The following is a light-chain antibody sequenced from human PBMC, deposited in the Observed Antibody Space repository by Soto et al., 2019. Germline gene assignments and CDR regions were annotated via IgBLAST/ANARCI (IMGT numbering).Light chain of an antibody. CDR2: DAS. CDR1: QSVSSY. CDR3: QQYGGSPWT. J-gene: IGKJ1*01. V-gene: IGKV3-11*01. Sequence: EIVLTQSPATLSLSPGERATLSCRASQSVSSYLAWYQQKPGQAPRLLIYDASNRATGIPARFSGSGSGTDFTLTISSLEPEDFAVFYCQQYGGSPWTFGQGTKVEIK.